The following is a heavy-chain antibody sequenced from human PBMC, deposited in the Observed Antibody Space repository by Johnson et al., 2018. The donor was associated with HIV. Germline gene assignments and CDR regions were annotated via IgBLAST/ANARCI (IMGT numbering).Heavy chain of an antibody. CDR2: IYSGGST. V-gene: IGHV3-53*01. D-gene: IGHD3-16*01. J-gene: IGHJ3*02. CDR1: GFTVSSNY. Sequence: MLLVESGGGLIQPGGSLSLSCAASGFTVSSNYMSWVRQAPGKGLEWVSVIYSGGSTYYADSVKGRFTISRDNSKNTLYLQMNSLRAEDTAVYYCAREFGDLRAFDIWGQGTMVTVSS. CDR3: AREFGDLRAFDI.